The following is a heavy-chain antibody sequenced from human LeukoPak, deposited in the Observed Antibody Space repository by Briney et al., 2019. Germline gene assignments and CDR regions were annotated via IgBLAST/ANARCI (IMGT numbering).Heavy chain of an antibody. Sequence: PRGSLRLSCAASGFTFSDYYMSWIRQAPGKGLEWVSYISSSGSTIYYADSVKGRFTISRDNAKNSLYLQMNSLRAEDTAVYYCARSHDVDTAMVKENYFDYWGQGTLVTVSS. CDR3: ARSHDVDTAMVKENYFDY. J-gene: IGHJ4*02. CDR2: ISSSGSTI. CDR1: GFTFSDYY. D-gene: IGHD5-18*01. V-gene: IGHV3-11*01.